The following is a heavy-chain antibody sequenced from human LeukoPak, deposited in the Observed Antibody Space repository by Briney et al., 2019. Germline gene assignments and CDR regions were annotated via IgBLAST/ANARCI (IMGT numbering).Heavy chain of an antibody. D-gene: IGHD4-17*01. CDR2: IYHSGST. J-gene: IGHJ6*03. Sequence: SETLSLTCAVSGYSISSGYYWGWIRQPPGKVLEWIGSIYHSGSTYYNPSLKSRVTISVDTSKNQFSLKLSSVTAADTAVYYCARQVYGDPSLLYNYYMDVWGKGTTVTVSS. CDR3: ARQVYGDPSLLYNYYMDV. CDR1: GYSISSGYY. V-gene: IGHV4-38-2*01.